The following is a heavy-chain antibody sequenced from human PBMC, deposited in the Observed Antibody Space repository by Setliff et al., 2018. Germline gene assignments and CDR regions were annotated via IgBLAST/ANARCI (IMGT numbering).Heavy chain of an antibody. CDR3: ARGIPAYDFWSGYYIGYYYYMDV. J-gene: IGHJ6*03. CDR2: IYYSGST. V-gene: IGHV4-39*07. D-gene: IGHD3-3*01. Sequence: PSETLSLTCTVSGGSISSSSYYWGWIRQPPGKGLEWIGSIYYSGSTYYNPSLKSRVTISVDTSKNQFSLKLSSVTAADTAVYYCARGIPAYDFWSGYYIGYYYYMDVWGKGTTVTVSS. CDR1: GGSISSSSYY.